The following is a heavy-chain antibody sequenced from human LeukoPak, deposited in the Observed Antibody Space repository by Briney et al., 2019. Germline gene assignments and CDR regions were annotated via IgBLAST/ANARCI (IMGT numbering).Heavy chain of an antibody. V-gene: IGHV3-13*01. J-gene: IGHJ3*02. D-gene: IGHD3-10*01. CDR3: ARGVRFGELTDAFDI. Sequence: GGSLRLSCAASGFTLSSYDMHWVRQATGKGLEWVSAIGTAGDTYYPGSVKGRFTISRENAKNSLYLRMNSLRAGDTAVYYCARGVRFGELTDAFDIWGQGTMVTVSS. CDR2: IGTAGDT. CDR1: GFTLSSYD.